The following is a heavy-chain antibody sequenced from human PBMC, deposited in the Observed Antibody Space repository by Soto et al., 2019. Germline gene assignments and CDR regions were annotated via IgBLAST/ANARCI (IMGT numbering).Heavy chain of an antibody. CDR2: IYHSGST. CDR3: ASPRDYYDSSGFYGMDV. Sequence: QVQLQESGPGLVKPSGTLSLTCAVSGGSISSSNWWSWVRQPPGKGLEWIGEIYHSGSTNYNPSLKSRVTISVDKSKNQFSLKLSSVTAADTAVYYCASPRDYYDSSGFYGMDVWGQGTTVTVSS. CDR1: GGSISSSNW. J-gene: IGHJ6*02. D-gene: IGHD3-22*01. V-gene: IGHV4-4*02.